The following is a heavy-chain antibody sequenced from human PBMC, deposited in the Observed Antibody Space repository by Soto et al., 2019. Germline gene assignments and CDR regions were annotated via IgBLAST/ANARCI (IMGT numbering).Heavy chain of an antibody. Sequence: XGSLRLSCTAAGFTFSDHSLSWIRQAPGKGLEWVSYISSSGSPLYYADSVKGRFTISRDNAKNSLYLQMSSLRAEDTALYYCARDPDTTSKIDHWGQGPQVTVSS. CDR2: ISSSGSPL. CDR1: GFTFSDHS. J-gene: IGHJ1*01. V-gene: IGHV3-11*01. D-gene: IGHD1-1*01. CDR3: ARDPDTTSKIDH.